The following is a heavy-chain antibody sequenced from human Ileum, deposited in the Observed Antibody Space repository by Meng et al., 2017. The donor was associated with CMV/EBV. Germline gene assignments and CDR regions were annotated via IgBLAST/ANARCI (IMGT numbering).Heavy chain of an antibody. D-gene: IGHD2-21*01. CDR2: VYYTGTT. Sequence: SSASYFWAWIRQPPGKGLEWIAYVYYTGTTSYTPSLKSRVTVSIDTSTNQFSLKLNSVTAADTAVYYCARVAYCRGNSCYFSGFDYWGQGALVTVSS. J-gene: IGHJ4*02. V-gene: IGHV4-61*01. CDR1: SSASYF. CDR3: ARVAYCRGNSCYFSGFDY.